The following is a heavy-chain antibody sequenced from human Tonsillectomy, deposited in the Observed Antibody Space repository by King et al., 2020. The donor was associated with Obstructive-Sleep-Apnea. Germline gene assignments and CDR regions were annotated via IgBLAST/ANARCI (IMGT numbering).Heavy chain of an antibody. CDR3: ARRRGYTYAYPHDAFDI. D-gene: IGHD5-18*01. CDR2: ISFGDSDT. V-gene: IGHV5-51*01. Sequence: QLVQSGAEVKKPGESLKISCKGSGYNFAKYWIGWVRQMPGKGLEWMGIISFGDSDTRYSPSFQGQVTSSADKSISTAYLQWSSLKASDTAMYYCARRRGYTYAYPHDAFDIWGQGTMVTVPS. CDR1: GYNFAKYW. J-gene: IGHJ3*02.